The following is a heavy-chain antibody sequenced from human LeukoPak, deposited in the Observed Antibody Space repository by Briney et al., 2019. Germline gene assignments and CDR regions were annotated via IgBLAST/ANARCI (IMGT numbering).Heavy chain of an antibody. CDR3: ARGRQKGDY. CDR2: IYYSGST. V-gene: IGHV4-39*07. J-gene: IGHJ4*02. CDR1: GGSISSSYSY. Sequence: SETLSLTCTVSGGSISSSYSYWGWIRQPPGKGLEWIGNIYYSGSTYYNPSLKSRVTISVDTSKNQFSLKLSSVTAADTAVYYCARGRQKGDYWGQGTLVTVSS.